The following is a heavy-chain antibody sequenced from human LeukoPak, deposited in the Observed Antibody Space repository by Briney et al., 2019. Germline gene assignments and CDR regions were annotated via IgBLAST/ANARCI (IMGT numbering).Heavy chain of an antibody. CDR3: ARGGNFYRGHYFDY. J-gene: IGHJ4*02. V-gene: IGHV4-59*01. Sequence: PSETLSLTCTVPGGSISEYYGYWIRQPPGKGLEWMGYIYYTGSTKYHPSLKSRLTISVDTSKNQFSLRLTSVTAADTAVYYCARGGNFYRGHYFDYWGQGALVTVSS. CDR1: GGSISEYY. CDR2: IYYTGST. D-gene: IGHD1-26*01.